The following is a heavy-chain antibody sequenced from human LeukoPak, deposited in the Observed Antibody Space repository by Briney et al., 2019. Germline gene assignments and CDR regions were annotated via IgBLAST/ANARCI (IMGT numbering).Heavy chain of an antibody. D-gene: IGHD3-16*01. J-gene: IGHJ4*02. Sequence: SETLSLTCTVSGGSISSYYWSWIRQPPGKGLEWIGYIYYSGSTNYNPSLKSRVTISVDTSKNQFSLKLSSVTAADTAVYYCARNGGVTDFDYWGQGTLVTVSS. CDR2: IYYSGST. V-gene: IGHV4-59*01. CDR3: ARNGGVTDFDY. CDR1: GGSISSYY.